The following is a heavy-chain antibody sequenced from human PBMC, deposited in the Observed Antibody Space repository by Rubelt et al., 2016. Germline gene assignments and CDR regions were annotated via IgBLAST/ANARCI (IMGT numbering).Heavy chain of an antibody. CDR3: ARVSMMGGKVDY. J-gene: IGHJ4*02. Sequence: QLQLQESGPGLVKPSETLSLTCTVSGGSISSSSYYWGWIRQPPGKGLEWIGSIYYSGSTYYNPSLKSRVTISVDTSKNQFSLKLSAVTAADTAVYYCARVSMMGGKVDYWGQGTLVTVSS. D-gene: IGHD1-26*01. V-gene: IGHV4-39*07. CDR2: IYYSGST. CDR1: GGSISSSSYY.